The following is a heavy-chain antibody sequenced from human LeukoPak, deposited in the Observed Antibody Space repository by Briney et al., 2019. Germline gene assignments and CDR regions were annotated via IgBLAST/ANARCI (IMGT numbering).Heavy chain of an antibody. CDR3: AREDCRGVCSSRLDS. CDR1: GISFSTY. J-gene: IGHJ4*02. Sequence: GGSLRLSCAASGISFSTYGKGLECVSAISGSGGDSYYADSVKGRFTISRDNSKNTLYLQMNSLRVEDTAVYYCAREDCRGVCSSRLDSWGQGIVVSVSS. D-gene: IGHD2-21*02. V-gene: IGHV3-23*01. CDR2: ISGSGGDS.